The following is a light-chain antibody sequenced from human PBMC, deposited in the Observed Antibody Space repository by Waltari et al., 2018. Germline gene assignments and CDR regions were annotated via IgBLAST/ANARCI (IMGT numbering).Light chain of an antibody. CDR2: AAS. V-gene: IGKV1-39*01. Sequence: DIQMTQSPSSLSASVGDRVTITCRASQSISSYLNWYQQKPGKAPKLLIYAASSLQSGVPSRFSGSGSGTDFTLTISSLQPEDSGTYYCQQYNSDDWTFGQGTKVEI. J-gene: IGKJ1*01. CDR1: QSISSY. CDR3: QQYNSDDWT.